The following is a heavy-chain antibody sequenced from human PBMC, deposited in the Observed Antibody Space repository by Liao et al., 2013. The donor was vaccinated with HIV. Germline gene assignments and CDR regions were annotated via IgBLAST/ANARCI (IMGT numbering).Heavy chain of an antibody. CDR3: ASQLGDF. CDR2: VYYSGST. CDR1: GGSVSSGGHS. D-gene: IGHD2-2*01. Sequence: QLQLQESGSGLVKPSQTLSLTCAVSGGSVSSGGHSWSWIRQAPGKGLEWIGHVYYSGSTNYNSSLKSRVTISADTSKNQFSLRLTSVTAADTAVYYCASQLGDFWGQGTLVTVSS. V-gene: IGHV4-30-4*07. J-gene: IGHJ4*02.